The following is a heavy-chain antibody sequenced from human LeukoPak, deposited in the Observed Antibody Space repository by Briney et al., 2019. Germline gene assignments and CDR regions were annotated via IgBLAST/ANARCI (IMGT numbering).Heavy chain of an antibody. Sequence: ASVKVSCKASGYTFTSYDINWVRQATGQGLEWMGWINPNSGGTNYAQKFQGRVTMTRDTSISTAYMELSRLRSDDTAVYYCASWENYYGSGSYYKTALDYWGQGTLVTVSS. CDR1: GYTFTSYD. J-gene: IGHJ4*02. CDR2: INPNSGGT. D-gene: IGHD3-10*01. CDR3: ASWENYYGSGSYYKTALDY. V-gene: IGHV1-2*02.